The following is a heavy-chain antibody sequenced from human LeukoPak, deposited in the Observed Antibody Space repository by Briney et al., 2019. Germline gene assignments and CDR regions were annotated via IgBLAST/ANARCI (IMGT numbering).Heavy chain of an antibody. D-gene: IGHD6-19*01. Sequence: GGSLGLSCAASGFTFSSYSMNWVRQAPGKGLEWVSSISSSSSYIYYADSVKGRFTISRDNAKNSLYLQMNSLRAEDTAVYYCARSAVAGKNWFDPWGQGTLVTVSS. J-gene: IGHJ5*02. V-gene: IGHV3-21*01. CDR1: GFTFSSYS. CDR3: ARSAVAGKNWFDP. CDR2: ISSSSSYI.